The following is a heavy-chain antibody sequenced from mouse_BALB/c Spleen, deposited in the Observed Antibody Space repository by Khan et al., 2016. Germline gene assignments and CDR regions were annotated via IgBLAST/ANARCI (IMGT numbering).Heavy chain of an antibody. Sequence: EVQLQESGPGLVKPSQSLSLTCTVTGYSITSDYAWNWIRQFPGNKLEWMGYISYSGSTSNNPSLKSRISITRDTSKNQFFLQLNSLTTEDTATYYGASRNWDVDYWGQGTTLTVSS. CDR3: ASRNWDVDY. CDR2: ISYSGST. J-gene: IGHJ2*01. V-gene: IGHV3-2*02. CDR1: GYSITSDYA. D-gene: IGHD4-1*02.